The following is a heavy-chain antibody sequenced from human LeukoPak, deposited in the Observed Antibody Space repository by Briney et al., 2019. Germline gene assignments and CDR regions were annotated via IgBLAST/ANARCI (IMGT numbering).Heavy chain of an antibody. J-gene: IGHJ4*02. CDR1: GFSFSTYG. Sequence: GALRLSCCAAGFSFSTYGMHWGRQAPGKGLEWVAVIWFDGSNKYYADSVKGRFTISRDNSKNTLYLQMNSLRADDTAVYYCARASGCYDYWGRGTLVTVSS. D-gene: IGHD6-19*01. V-gene: IGHV3-33*03. CDR3: ARASGCYDY. CDR2: IWFDGSNK.